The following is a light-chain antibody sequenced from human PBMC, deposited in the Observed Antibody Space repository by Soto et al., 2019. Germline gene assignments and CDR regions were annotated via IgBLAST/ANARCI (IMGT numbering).Light chain of an antibody. J-gene: IGKJ1*01. CDR3: QHYNRYSAT. CDR2: QAS. V-gene: IGKV1-5*03. CDR1: QSITPW. Sequence: IQLTQSPSSLSASVGDRVTITCRASQSITPWLAWYQQKPGKVPKPLIYQASSLESGVPLRFSGSASGTEFTLTINSLQPDDFATYYCQHYNRYSATFGQGTKVDIK.